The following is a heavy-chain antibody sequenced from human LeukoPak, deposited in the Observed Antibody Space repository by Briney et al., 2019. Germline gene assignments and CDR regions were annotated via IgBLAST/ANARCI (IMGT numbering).Heavy chain of an antibody. J-gene: IGHJ4*02. Sequence: SETLSLTCGVSGGSFSSHDWSWIRQPPGKGLEWIGEINHRGATNYNPSLKSRVTLSLDTSKNQVSLKLNSLTAADTAVYYCARGKGDLSMIVMIVTAVEFYFDSWGPGTLVTVSS. CDR2: INHRGAT. CDR3: ARGKGDLSMIVMIVTAVEFYFDS. CDR1: GGSFSSHD. V-gene: IGHV4-34*01. D-gene: IGHD3-22*01.